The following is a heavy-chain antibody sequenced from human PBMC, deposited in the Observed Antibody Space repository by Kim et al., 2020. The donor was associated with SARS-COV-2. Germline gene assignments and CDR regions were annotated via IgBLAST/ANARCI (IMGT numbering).Heavy chain of an antibody. J-gene: IGHJ4*02. CDR2: LNSDESST. Sequence: GGSLRLSCAASGFTFSSYWMHWVRQAPGKGLVWVSRLNSDESSTTYADFVKGRFTISRDNAKSTVYLQMNSLRVEDTAVYFCARGSSSWPSFDYWGQGTLVTVSS. D-gene: IGHD2-2*01. CDR3: ARGSSSWPSFDY. V-gene: IGHV3-74*01. CDR1: GFTFSSYW.